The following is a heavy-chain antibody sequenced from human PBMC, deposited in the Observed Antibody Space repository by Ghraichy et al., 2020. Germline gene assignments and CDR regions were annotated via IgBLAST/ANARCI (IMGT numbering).Heavy chain of an antibody. D-gene: IGHD3-3*01. V-gene: IGHV3-30*07. CDR3: ARDRSTSGDQFYFDY. CDR2: ISYDGNTQ. CDR1: GFTFSSFA. Sequence: GESLNISCAASGFTFSSFALNWVRQAPGKELEWVAVISYDGNTQYYADSVKGRFTISRDNSKNTLFLQMNSLRPEDTAVYFCARDRSTSGDQFYFDYWGQGTLVSVSS. J-gene: IGHJ4*02.